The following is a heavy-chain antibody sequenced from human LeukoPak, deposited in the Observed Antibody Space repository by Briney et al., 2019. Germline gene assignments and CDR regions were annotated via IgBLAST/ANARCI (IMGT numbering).Heavy chain of an antibody. CDR2: MNPISGNT. CDR1: GYTFSNND. J-gene: IGHJ4*02. Sequence: ASVKVSCKASGYTFSNNDINWVRQATGQGLEWMGWMNPISGNTGFAQKFQGRVTITRITSISTAYMEMNSLRAEDTAVYYCARDELGGYITNWGQGTLVTVSS. CDR3: ARDELGGYITN. V-gene: IGHV1-8*03. D-gene: IGHD7-27*01.